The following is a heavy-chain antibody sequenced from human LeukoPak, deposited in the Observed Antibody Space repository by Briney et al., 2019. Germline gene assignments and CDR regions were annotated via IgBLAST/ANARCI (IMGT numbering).Heavy chain of an antibody. CDR3: ARDNYSGLDV. CDR1: GFIVSSNY. V-gene: IGHV3-53*01. J-gene: IGHJ6*02. D-gene: IGHD4-11*01. Sequence: GGSLRLSCAASGFIVSSNYMNWVRQAPGKGLEWVSVIYSDGSTYYADSVKDRFTISRDNSKNTLYLQMNSPRAEDTAVYYCARDNYSGLDVWGQGTTVTVSS. CDR2: IYSDGST.